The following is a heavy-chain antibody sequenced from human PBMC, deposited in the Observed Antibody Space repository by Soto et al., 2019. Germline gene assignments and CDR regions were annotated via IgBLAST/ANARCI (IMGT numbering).Heavy chain of an antibody. D-gene: IGHD3-22*01. V-gene: IGHV2-5*08. CDR3: AHSYGSRGYYYYYGMDV. CDR2: IYWNDDK. J-gene: IGHJ6*02. Sequence: SGPTLVNPTQTLTLTCTFSGFSLSTSGICVSWIRQPPGKALEWLALIYWNDDKRYSPSLESRLTITKDTSKNQVVLTMTNMDPVDTATYYCAHSYGSRGYYYYYGMDVWGQGTTVTVSS. CDR1: GFSLSTSGIC.